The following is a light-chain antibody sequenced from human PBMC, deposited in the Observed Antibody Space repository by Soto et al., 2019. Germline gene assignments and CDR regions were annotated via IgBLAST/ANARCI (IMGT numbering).Light chain of an antibody. CDR1: QSVSSY. CDR3: QQRSNWSIT. Sequence: EIVLTQSPATLSLSPGERATLSCRASQSVSSYLAWYQQKPGQAPRLLIYDASNRATGIPARFSGSGSGTDFTLTISSLEPEDFAVYYCQQRSNWSITFGQGTRLEMK. V-gene: IGKV3-11*01. J-gene: IGKJ5*01. CDR2: DAS.